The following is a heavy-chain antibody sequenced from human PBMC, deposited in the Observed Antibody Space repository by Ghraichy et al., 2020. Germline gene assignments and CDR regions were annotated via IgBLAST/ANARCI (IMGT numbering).Heavy chain of an antibody. J-gene: IGHJ4*02. V-gene: IGHV1-69*13. D-gene: IGHD5-18*01. CDR3: ARADTAMVMGYD. CDR1: GGTFSSYA. CDR2: IIPIFGTA. Sequence: SVKVSCKASGGTFSSYAISWVRQAPGQGLEWMGGIIPIFGTANYAQKFQGRVTITADESTSTAYMELSSLRSEDTAVYYCARADTAMVMGYDWGQGTLVTVSS.